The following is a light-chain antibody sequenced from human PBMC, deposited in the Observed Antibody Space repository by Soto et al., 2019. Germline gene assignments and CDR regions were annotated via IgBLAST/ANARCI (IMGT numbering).Light chain of an antibody. Sequence: EIVMTQSPATLSLSLGERATLSCRASQSISRNLAWYHQRPGQAPRLLISAASTRATGIPARFSGSGSGTDFTLTISGLQSEDFGVYFCQQYNNWPPRYTFGQGTKLEIK. J-gene: IGKJ2*01. CDR2: AAS. CDR1: QSISRN. CDR3: QQYNNWPPRYT. V-gene: IGKV3-15*01.